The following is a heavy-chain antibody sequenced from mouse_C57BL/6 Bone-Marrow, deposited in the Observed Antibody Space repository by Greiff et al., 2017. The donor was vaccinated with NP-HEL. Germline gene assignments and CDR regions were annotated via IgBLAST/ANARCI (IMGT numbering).Heavy chain of an antibody. J-gene: IGHJ3*01. CDR2: IYPRSGNT. D-gene: IGHD3-2*02. CDR3: ARRRGSSGYPWFAY. Sequence: VKLMESGAELARPGASVKLSCKASGYTFTSYGISWVKQRTGQGLEWIGEIYPRSGNTYYNEKFKGKATLTADKSSSTAYMELRSLTSEDSAVYFCARRRGSSGYPWFAYWGQGTLVTVSA. CDR1: GYTFTSYG. V-gene: IGHV1-81*01.